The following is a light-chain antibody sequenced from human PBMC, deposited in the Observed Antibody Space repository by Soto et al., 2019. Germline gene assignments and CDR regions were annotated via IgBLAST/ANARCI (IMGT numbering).Light chain of an antibody. CDR2: RNN. V-gene: IGLV1-47*01. J-gene: IGLJ3*02. CDR1: SSNLGSNY. CDR3: ATWDASLRAGV. Sequence: QSDLTQPPSASGTPGQRVTISCSGSSSNLGSNYVYWYSQIPGTAPQLLLFRNNQRPSGVPDRFSGFKSGTSASLAISRFRREDAADYYCATWDASLRAGVFGGAPKVTV.